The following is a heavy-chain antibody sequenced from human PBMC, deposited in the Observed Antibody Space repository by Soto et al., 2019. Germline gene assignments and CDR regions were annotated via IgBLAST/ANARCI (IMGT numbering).Heavy chain of an antibody. CDR1: EFTFSDYS. V-gene: IGHV3-21*01. D-gene: IGHD6-13*01. CDR2: ISSRSSYI. Sequence: GGSLRLSXAASEFTFSDYSMNWVRQAPGKGLEWVSSISSRSSYIYYADSVKGRFTISRDNAKNSLFLQMNSLRAEDTAVYYCARDLRSSWDPSPYYYYYGMDVWGQGTTVTVSS. J-gene: IGHJ6*02. CDR3: ARDLRSSWDPSPYYYYYGMDV.